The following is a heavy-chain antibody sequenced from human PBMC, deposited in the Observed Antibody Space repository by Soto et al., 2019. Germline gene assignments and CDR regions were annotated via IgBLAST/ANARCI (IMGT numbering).Heavy chain of an antibody. CDR1: GGSISSYY. CDR2: IYTSGST. Sequence: QVQLQESGPGLVKPSETLSLTCTVSGGSISSYYWSWIRQPAGKGLEWIGRIYTSGSTNYNPSLKSPVTQSVNTSKNQFSLELSFVAAAETAVDYRARARRRGGYNFDYWGQGTLVTVSP. D-gene: IGHD5-12*01. V-gene: IGHV4-4*07. CDR3: ARARRRGGYNFDY. J-gene: IGHJ4*02.